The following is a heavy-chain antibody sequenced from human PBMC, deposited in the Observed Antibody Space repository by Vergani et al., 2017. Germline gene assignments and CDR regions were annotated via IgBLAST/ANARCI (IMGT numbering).Heavy chain of an antibody. CDR2: IKNTGVST. CDR1: GFTFSSHA. CDR3: GRGSDKYN. Sequence: EVQLLQSEGAVVQPGGSLRLSCVASGFTFSSHAMSWVRQGHGQGLEWVSSIKNTGVSTHYADSVKGRFTISRDNSKNTLYLQMNSLRVEDTAVYYCGRGSDKYNWGQGTLVTVSS. V-gene: IGHV3-23*01. D-gene: IGHD5-24*01. J-gene: IGHJ4*02.